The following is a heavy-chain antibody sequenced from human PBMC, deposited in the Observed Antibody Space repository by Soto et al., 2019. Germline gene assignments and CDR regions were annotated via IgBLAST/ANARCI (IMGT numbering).Heavy chain of an antibody. V-gene: IGHV4-31*03. Sequence: SETLSLTCTVSGGSINTGGYYWSWIRQHPGKGLEWIGNIDNSGNTYYNPSLKSRVTISVDTSKNQFSLKLSSVTAADAAVYYCARDRRITIFGVVNGFLLSSWGQGTLVTVSS. CDR2: IDNSGNT. CDR3: ARDRRITIFGVVNGFLLSS. J-gene: IGHJ4*02. CDR1: GGSINTGGYY. D-gene: IGHD3-3*01.